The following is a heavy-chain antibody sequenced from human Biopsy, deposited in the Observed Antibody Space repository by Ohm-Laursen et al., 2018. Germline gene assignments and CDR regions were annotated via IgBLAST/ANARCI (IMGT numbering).Heavy chain of an antibody. J-gene: IGHJ4*02. CDR2: FYSSGSS. CDR3: AKARTLDTAIDFDY. CDR1: GDSISNSY. D-gene: IGHD5-18*01. Sequence: GTLSLTCIVSGDSISNSYWTWIRQPAGKGLEWIGRFYSSGSSSYNPSLKSRVTMSIGASMNQFSLKLTSVTAADTAVYYCAKARTLDTAIDFDYWGQGTLVTASS. V-gene: IGHV4-4*07.